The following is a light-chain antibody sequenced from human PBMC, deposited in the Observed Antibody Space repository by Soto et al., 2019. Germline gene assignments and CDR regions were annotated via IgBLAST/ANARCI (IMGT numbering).Light chain of an antibody. Sequence: DIQMTQSPSSLSASLGDRVTITCRASEGIGNYLAWYQLQPGKVPKLLIYAASTLQSGVPSRFSGSGSGTDFTLTISSLQPEDVAAYFCQKYNSAPRTFGQGTKVDI. CDR2: AAS. CDR3: QKYNSAPRT. J-gene: IGKJ1*01. V-gene: IGKV1-27*01. CDR1: EGIGNY.